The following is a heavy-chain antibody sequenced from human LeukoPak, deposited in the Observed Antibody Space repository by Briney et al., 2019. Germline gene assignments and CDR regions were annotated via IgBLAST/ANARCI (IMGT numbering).Heavy chain of an antibody. D-gene: IGHD6-19*01. CDR1: GFTFSAYY. CDR3: ARDPYTSGSDY. Sequence: GGSLRLSCAASGFTFSAYYMSWIRQAPGKGLEWVSYTSNGGNSGYTIYYADSVKGRFTISRDNAKNSLYLQMNSLRAEDTAVYFCARDPYTSGSDYWGQGTLVTVSS. CDR2: TSNGGNSGYTI. V-gene: IGHV3-11*01. J-gene: IGHJ4*02.